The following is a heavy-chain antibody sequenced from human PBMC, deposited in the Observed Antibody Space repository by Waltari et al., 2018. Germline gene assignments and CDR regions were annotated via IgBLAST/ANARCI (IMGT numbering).Heavy chain of an antibody. J-gene: IGHJ3*02. CDR1: GFTFSSFA. CDR3: AKPTRVRGWYSDAFDI. D-gene: IGHD6-19*01. Sequence: EVQLLESGGGLVQPGGSLSLSCAASGFTFSSFAISWFRQAPGKGLEWVSAISGSGGSTYYADSVKGRFTISRDNSKNTLYLQMNSLRAEDTAVYYCAKPTRVRGWYSDAFDIWGQGTMVTVSS. V-gene: IGHV3-23*01. CDR2: ISGSGGST.